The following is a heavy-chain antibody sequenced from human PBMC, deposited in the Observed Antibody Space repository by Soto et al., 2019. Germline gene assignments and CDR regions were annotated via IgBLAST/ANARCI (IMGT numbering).Heavy chain of an antibody. CDR2: IIPIFGTA. Sequence: SVKVSCKASGGTFSSYAISWVRQAPGQWLEWMGGIIPIFGTANYAQKFQGRVTITADESTSTAYMELSSLRSEDTAVYYCARGIGEGYDSSGYLDYWGQGTLVTVSS. CDR3: ARGIGEGYDSSGYLDY. V-gene: IGHV1-69*13. J-gene: IGHJ4*02. CDR1: GGTFSSYA. D-gene: IGHD3-22*01.